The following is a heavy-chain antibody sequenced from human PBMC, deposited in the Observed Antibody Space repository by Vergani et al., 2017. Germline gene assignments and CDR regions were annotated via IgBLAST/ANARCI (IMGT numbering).Heavy chain of an antibody. D-gene: IGHD3-10*01. J-gene: IGHJ6*02. Sequence: QMQLQESGPGLLKPSQTLSLTCSVSGGSIDGVSSYWTWIRQPAGKGLEWIGRIYKSGRTNYNPSLQSRVTISLDTSKNQFSLNLTSVTAADTGVYFCEGDRVTVVRNQYYGMDVWGQGTTVIVSS. CDR1: GGSIDGVSSY. CDR3: EGDRVTVVRNQYYGMDV. CDR2: IYKSGRT. V-gene: IGHV4-61*02.